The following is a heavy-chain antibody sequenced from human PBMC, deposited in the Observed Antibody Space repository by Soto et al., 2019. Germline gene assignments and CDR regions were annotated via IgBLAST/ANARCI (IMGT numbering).Heavy chain of an antibody. CDR2: ISGSGGST. Sequence: LRLSCAASGFTFSSYAMSWVRQAPGKGLEWVSAISGSGGSTYYADSVKGRFTTSRDNSMNTLYLQMNSLRAEDTAVYYCARDPYCGGDCNYGAFDYWGQGILVTVSS. CDR1: GFTFSSYA. D-gene: IGHD2-21*02. CDR3: ARDPYCGGDCNYGAFDY. V-gene: IGHV3-23*01. J-gene: IGHJ4*02.